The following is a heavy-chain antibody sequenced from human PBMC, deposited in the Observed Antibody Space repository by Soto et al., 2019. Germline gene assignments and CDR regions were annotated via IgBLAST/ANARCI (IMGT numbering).Heavy chain of an antibody. CDR3: ARGVRAAAGEFPH. Sequence: ASETLSLTCTVSGGSISTYHWSWIRQPPGKGLEWIGYIYYSGATNYNPSLKSRVTILVDTSKNQFSLNLSSMTTADTAVYYCARGVRAAAGEFPHWGQGSLVTVSS. D-gene: IGHD6-13*01. CDR2: IYYSGAT. J-gene: IGHJ4*02. V-gene: IGHV4-59*01. CDR1: GGSISTYH.